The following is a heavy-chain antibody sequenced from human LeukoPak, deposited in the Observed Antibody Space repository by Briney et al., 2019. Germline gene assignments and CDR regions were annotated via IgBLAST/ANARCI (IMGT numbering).Heavy chain of an antibody. CDR1: GFTFSSYA. V-gene: IGHV3-23*01. CDR2: ISGSGSST. J-gene: IGHJ4*02. CDR3: AKLSEQWIQLWKRVDY. Sequence: PGGSLRLSCAASGFTFSSYAMSWVRQAPGKGLEWVAGISGSGSSTYYADSVKGRFTISRDNSKNTPYLQMNSLRAEDTAVYYCAKLSEQWIQLWKRVDYWGQGTLVTVSS. D-gene: IGHD5-18*01.